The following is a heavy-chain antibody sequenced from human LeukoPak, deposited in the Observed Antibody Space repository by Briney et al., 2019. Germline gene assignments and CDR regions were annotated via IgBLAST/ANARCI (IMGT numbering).Heavy chain of an antibody. CDR3: ARGAYQLLRGYSYGHFDY. Sequence: PGRSLRLSCAASGFTFSSYGMHWVRQAPGKGLEWVAVIWYDGSNKYYADSVKGRFTISRDNSKNTLYLRMNSLRAEDTAVYYCARGAYQLLRGYSYGHFDYWGQGTLVTVSS. CDR1: GFTFSSYG. CDR2: IWYDGSNK. V-gene: IGHV3-33*01. J-gene: IGHJ4*02. D-gene: IGHD5-18*01.